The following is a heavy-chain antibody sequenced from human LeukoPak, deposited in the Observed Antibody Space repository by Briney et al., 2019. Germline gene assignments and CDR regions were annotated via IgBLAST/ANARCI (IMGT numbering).Heavy chain of an antibody. V-gene: IGHV1-18*01. Sequence: ASVKVSCKASGYTFTSYGISWVRQAPGQGLGWMGWISAYNGNTNYAQKLQGRVTMTTGTSTSTAYMELRSLRSDDTAVYYCARGTVDTAMVPFDYWGQGTLVTVSS. CDR1: GYTFTSYG. CDR2: ISAYNGNT. D-gene: IGHD5-18*01. CDR3: ARGTVDTAMVPFDY. J-gene: IGHJ4*02.